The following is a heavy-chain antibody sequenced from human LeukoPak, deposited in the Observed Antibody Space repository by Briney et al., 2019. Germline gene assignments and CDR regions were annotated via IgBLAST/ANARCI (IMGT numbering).Heavy chain of an antibody. J-gene: IGHJ3*02. V-gene: IGHV3-23*01. D-gene: IGHD3-22*01. CDR2: MSGSGGST. CDR1: GFTFSSYA. Sequence: GGSLRLSCAASGFTFSSYAMSWVRQAPGKGLEWVSSMSGSGGSTYYADSVKGRFTISRDDSKNTLYLQMNSLRAEDTAVYYCARAYYYDSSGSGYAFDIWGQGTMVTVSS. CDR3: ARAYYYDSSGSGYAFDI.